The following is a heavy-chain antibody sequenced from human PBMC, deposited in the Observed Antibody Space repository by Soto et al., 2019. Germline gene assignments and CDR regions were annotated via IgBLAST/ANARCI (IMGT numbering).Heavy chain of an antibody. V-gene: IGHV3-30*18. D-gene: IGHD2-2*01. J-gene: IGHJ6*02. CDR3: AKVVPAAMPYYYYGMDV. Sequence: GGSLRLSCAASGFTFSSYGMHWVRQAPGKGLKWVAVISYDGSNKYYADSVKGRFTISRDNSKNTLYLQMNSLRAEDTAVYYCAKVVPAAMPYYYYGMDVWGQGTTVTVSS. CDR2: ISYDGSNK. CDR1: GFTFSSYG.